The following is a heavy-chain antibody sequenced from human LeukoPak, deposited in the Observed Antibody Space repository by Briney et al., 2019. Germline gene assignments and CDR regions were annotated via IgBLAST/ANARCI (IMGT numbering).Heavy chain of an antibody. Sequence: GGSLRLSCAASGFTFDDYGMSWVRQAPGKGLEWVSGINWNGGSTGYADSVKGRFTISRDNAKNSLYLRMNSLRAEDTALDYCARDDGWNARGKGPDYWGQGTLVTVSS. V-gene: IGHV3-20*04. J-gene: IGHJ4*02. CDR3: ARDDGWNARGKGPDY. CDR1: GFTFDDYG. CDR2: INWNGGST. D-gene: IGHD1-1*01.